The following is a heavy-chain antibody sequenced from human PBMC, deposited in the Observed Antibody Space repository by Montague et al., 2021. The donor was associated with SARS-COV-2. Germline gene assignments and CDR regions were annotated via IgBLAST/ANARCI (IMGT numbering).Heavy chain of an antibody. CDR1: GGSISSFY. Sequence: SETLSLTCTVSGGSISSFYGSWFRQPPGKGLEWIGYISDSGSTNYNPYLTSRVTMSVDTAKNQISLQVNSVTVADTAVYYCARHYSATLPAVYWGQGTLVTVSS. D-gene: IGHD2-15*01. CDR3: ARHYSATLPAVY. J-gene: IGHJ4*02. CDR2: ISDSGST. V-gene: IGHV4-59*08.